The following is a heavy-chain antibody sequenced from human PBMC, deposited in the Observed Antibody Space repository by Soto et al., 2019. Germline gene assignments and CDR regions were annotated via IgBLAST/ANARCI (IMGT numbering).Heavy chain of an antibody. CDR1: EFTSSSYA. CDR3: AKGYCSSTSCGRGHFDY. Sequence: EVQLLESGGGLVQPGGSLRLSCAASEFTSSSYAMSWVRQAPGKGLEWVSGISGGGGSTFYADSVKGRFTISRDNSKNTLYLQMKSLRAEDTVVYFCAKGYCSSTSCGRGHFDYWGQGTLVTVSS. CDR2: ISGGGGST. D-gene: IGHD2-2*01. J-gene: IGHJ4*02. V-gene: IGHV3-23*01.